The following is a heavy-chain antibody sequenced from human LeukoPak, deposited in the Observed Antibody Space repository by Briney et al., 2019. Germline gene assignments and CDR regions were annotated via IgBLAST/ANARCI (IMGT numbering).Heavy chain of an antibody. CDR2: ISWNSGSI. Sequence: PGRSLRLSCAASGFTFDDYAMHWVRQAPGKGLEWVSGISWNSGSIGYADSVKGRFTISRDNAKNSLYLQMNSLRAEDTALYYCAKEAKWPVKGGWGQGTLVTVSS. J-gene: IGHJ4*02. CDR1: GFTFDDYA. CDR3: AKEAKWPVKGG. V-gene: IGHV3-9*01. D-gene: IGHD6-19*01.